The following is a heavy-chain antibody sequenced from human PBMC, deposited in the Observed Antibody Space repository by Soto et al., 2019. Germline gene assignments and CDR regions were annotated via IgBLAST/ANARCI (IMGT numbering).Heavy chain of an antibody. J-gene: IGHJ6*02. Sequence: GASVKVSCKASGYTFTSYGISWVRQAPGQGLEWMGWISAYNGKTNYAQKLQGRVNMTTDTSTSTAYMELRSLKSDDTAVYYCARDLFPPFWSGRSNYYYYGMDVWGQGTTVTVSS. D-gene: IGHD3-3*01. CDR3: ARDLFPPFWSGRSNYYYYGMDV. CDR2: ISAYNGKT. CDR1: GYTFTSYG. V-gene: IGHV1-18*01.